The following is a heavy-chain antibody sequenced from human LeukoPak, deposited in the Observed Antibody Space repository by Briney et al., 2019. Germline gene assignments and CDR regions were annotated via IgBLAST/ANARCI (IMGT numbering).Heavy chain of an antibody. Sequence: GGSLRLSCTDSESTFSNYWMSWVRQAPGKGLEWVANIKQDGSEKYYVDSVRGRFTISRDNAENSLYLQMNSLRAEDTAVYYCARVVPVVPLFDYWGQGTLVTVSS. J-gene: IGHJ4*02. D-gene: IGHD2-2*01. V-gene: IGHV3-7*01. CDR2: IKQDGSEK. CDR1: ESTFSNYW. CDR3: ARVVPVVPLFDY.